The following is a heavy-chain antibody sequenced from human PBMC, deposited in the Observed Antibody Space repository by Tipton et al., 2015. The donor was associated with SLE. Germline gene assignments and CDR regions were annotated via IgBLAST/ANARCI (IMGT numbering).Heavy chain of an antibody. CDR3: ARRGYYYGSGSFLIDY. D-gene: IGHD3-10*01. J-gene: IGHJ4*02. CDR1: GDTIDGNTYF. V-gene: IGHV4-39*07. Sequence: TLSLTCTVSGDTIDGNTYFWDWIRQPPGKGLMLIGSIYYSGSTYYNPSLKSRVTISVDTSKNQFSLKLSSVAAADTAVYYCARRGYYYGSGSFLIDYWGQGTLVTVSS. CDR2: IYYSGST.